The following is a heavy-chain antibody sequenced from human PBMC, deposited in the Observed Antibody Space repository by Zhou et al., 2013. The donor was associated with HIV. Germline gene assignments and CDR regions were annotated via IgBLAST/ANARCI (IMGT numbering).Heavy chain of an antibody. J-gene: IGHJ2*01. V-gene: IGHV1-69*13. Sequence: QVQLVQSGAEVKKPGSSVKVSCKASGGTFSSYAISWVRQAPGQGLEWMGRIIPIFGTANYAQKFQGRVTITADESTSTAYMELSSLRSEDTAVYYCARDLGDSSSWSNWYFDLWGRGTLVTVSS. D-gene: IGHD6-13*01. CDR3: ARDLGDSSSWSNWYFDL. CDR1: GGTFSSYA. CDR2: IIPIFGTA.